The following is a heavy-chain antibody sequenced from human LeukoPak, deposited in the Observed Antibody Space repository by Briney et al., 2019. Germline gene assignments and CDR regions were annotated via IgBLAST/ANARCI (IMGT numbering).Heavy chain of an antibody. J-gene: IGHJ3*02. CDR2: IYPGDSDT. V-gene: IGHV5-51*01. CDR1: GYSFTSYW. D-gene: IGHD2-2*01. Sequence: GESLKISCKGSGYSFTSYWIGWVRQMPGKGLEWMGIIYPGDSDTRYSPSFQGQVTISADKSISTAYLQWSSLKASDTAMYYCATYCSSTSCYSDAFDIWGQGTMVTVSS. CDR3: ATYCSSTSCYSDAFDI.